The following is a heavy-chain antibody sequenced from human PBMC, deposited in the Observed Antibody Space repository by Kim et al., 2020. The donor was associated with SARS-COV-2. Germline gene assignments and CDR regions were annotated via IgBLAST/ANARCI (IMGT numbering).Heavy chain of an antibody. D-gene: IGHD2-8*01. V-gene: IGHV4-4*08. J-gene: IGHJ4*02. CDR3: AREVLLDGDYFDY. Sequence: NYDPSLESRVTISVDASKNQFSLKLSSVTAADTAVYFCAREVLLDGDYFDYWGQGTLVTVSS.